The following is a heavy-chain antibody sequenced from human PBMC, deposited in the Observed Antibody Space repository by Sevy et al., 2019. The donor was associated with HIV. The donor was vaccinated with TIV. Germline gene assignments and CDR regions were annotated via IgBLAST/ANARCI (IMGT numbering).Heavy chain of an antibody. CDR3: ARELTIVRGVIYYYYGMDV. CDR1: GGTFSSYA. Sequence: ASVKVSCKASGGTFSSYAISWVRQAPGQGLEWMGGIIPIFGTANYAQKFQGRVTITADESTSTAYMELSSLRSEDTAVYYCARELTIVRGVIYYYYGMDVWGQGTTVTVSS. CDR2: IIPIFGTA. J-gene: IGHJ6*02. D-gene: IGHD3-10*01. V-gene: IGHV1-69*13.